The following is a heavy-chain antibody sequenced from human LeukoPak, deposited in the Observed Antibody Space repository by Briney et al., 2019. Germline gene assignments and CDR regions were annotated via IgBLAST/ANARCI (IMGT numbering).Heavy chain of an antibody. J-gene: IGHJ4*02. V-gene: IGHV1-2*06. CDR1: GYTFTGYY. Sequence: ASVKVSCKASGYTFTGYYMHWVRQAPGQGLEWMGRINPNSGGTNYAQKLQGRVTMTTDTSTSTAYMELRSLRSDDTAVYYCAREPYYDSSGYPVDYWGQGTLVTVSS. CDR3: AREPYYDSSGYPVDY. D-gene: IGHD3-22*01. CDR2: INPNSGGT.